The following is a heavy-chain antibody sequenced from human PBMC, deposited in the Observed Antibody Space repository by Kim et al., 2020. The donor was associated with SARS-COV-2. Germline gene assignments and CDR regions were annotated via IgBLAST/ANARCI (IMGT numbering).Heavy chain of an antibody. CDR3: ARDFGEYDSFPSFDY. D-gene: IGHD3-10*01. Sequence: AECVKGRFTISRDNAKNTLYLRMKGLRAEDTAVYYCARDFGEYDSFPSFDYWGQGTLVTVSS. V-gene: IGHV3-30*07. J-gene: IGHJ4*02.